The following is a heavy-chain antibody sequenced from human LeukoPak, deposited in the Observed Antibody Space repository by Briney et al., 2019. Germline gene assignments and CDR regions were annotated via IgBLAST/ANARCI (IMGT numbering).Heavy chain of an antibody. V-gene: IGHV1-18*01. CDR2: ISTYNGKT. Sequence: GASVKVSCKTSGYTFSSYGISWVRQAPGQGLGWMGWISTYNGKTNYAQKLQGRVTMTTDRSTSTAYVELRSLTSDDTAVYYCARDREYRSDPWGQGTLVTVSS. CDR1: GYTFSSYG. CDR3: ARDREYRSDP. D-gene: IGHD6-6*01. J-gene: IGHJ5*02.